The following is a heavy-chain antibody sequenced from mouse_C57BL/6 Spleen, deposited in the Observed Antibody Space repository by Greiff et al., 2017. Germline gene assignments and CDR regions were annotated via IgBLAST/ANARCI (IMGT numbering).Heavy chain of an antibody. D-gene: IGHD1-1*01. J-gene: IGHJ4*01. Sequence: QVHVKQPGAELVMPGASVKLSCKASGYTFTSYWMHWVKQRPGQGLEWIGEIDPSDSYTNYNQKFKGKSTLTVDKSSSTAYMQLSSLTSEDSAVYYCARTTVVATRYYYAMGYWGQGTSGTGSS. V-gene: IGHV1-69*01. CDR2: IDPSDSYT. CDR3: ARTTVVATRYYYAMGY. CDR1: GYTFTSYW.